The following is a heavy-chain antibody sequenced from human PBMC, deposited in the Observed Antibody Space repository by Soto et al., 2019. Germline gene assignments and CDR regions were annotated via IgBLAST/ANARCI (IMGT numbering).Heavy chain of an antibody. J-gene: IGHJ6*02. CDR1: GFTFSNFA. CDR2: ISASGDST. Sequence: GGSLRLSCAASGFTFSNFAMSWVRQAPGKGLEWVSSISASGDSTYYADSVKGRFTISRDNSKNSLYLHMNSLRAEDTAIYYFATLKAGYCSGGSCDPEYYGMDIWGQGTTVTISS. CDR3: ATLKAGYCSGGSCDPEYYGMDI. V-gene: IGHV3-23*01. D-gene: IGHD2-15*01.